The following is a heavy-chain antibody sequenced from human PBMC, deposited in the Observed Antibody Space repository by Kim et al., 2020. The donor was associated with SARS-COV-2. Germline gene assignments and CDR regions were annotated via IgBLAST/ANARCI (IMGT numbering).Heavy chain of an antibody. J-gene: IGHJ4*02. CDR3: ASSPQIYYFDY. V-gene: IGHV3-21*01. CDR2: ISSSSSYI. Sequence: GGSLRLSCAASGFTFSSYSMNWVRQAPGKGLEWVSSISSSSSYIYYADSVKGRFTISRDNAKNSLYLQMNSLRAEDTAVYYCASSPQIYYFDYWGQGTLVTVSS. CDR1: GFTFSSYS.